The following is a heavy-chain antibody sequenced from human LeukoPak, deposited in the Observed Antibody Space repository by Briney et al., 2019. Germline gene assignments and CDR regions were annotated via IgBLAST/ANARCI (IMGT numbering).Heavy chain of an antibody. CDR3: AKSLRNGSGWASDY. Sequence: GGSLRLSCAASGFTFSDAWMNWVRQAPGKGLEWVSGITWSNGEIAYADSVKGRFTISRDNAKMYLQMNSLRTEDTAVYYCAKSLRNGSGWASDYWGQGTLVTVSS. V-gene: IGHV3-9*01. CDR2: ITWSNGEI. J-gene: IGHJ4*02. CDR1: GFTFSDAW. D-gene: IGHD6-19*01.